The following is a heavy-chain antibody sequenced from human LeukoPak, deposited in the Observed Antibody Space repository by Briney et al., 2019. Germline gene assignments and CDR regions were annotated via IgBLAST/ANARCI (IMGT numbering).Heavy chain of an antibody. J-gene: IGHJ4*02. Sequence: GGSLRLSCAASGFTFSSYGMHWVRQAPGKGLEWVAVIWYDGSNKYYADSVKGRFTISRDNSKNTLYLKMNSLRAEDTAVYYCARDNIEYYYDSSGFWFWGQGTLVTVSS. CDR3: ARDNIEYYYDSSGFWF. V-gene: IGHV3-33*01. CDR1: GFTFSSYG. CDR2: IWYDGSNK. D-gene: IGHD3-22*01.